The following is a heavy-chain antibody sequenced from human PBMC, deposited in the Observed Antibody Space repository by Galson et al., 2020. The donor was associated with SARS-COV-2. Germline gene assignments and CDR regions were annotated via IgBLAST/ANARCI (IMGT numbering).Heavy chain of an antibody. CDR3: AREEARLAGDLDY. J-gene: IGHJ4*02. V-gene: IGHV3-30-3*01. D-gene: IGHD6-19*01. Sequence: GESLKISCAASGFTFSSHSIHWVRQAPGKGLEWVAVISPNGNTIYYEDSVKGRFTISRDNSNNTGYLLMSSLRRKDTAVYYCAREEARLAGDLDYWGQGTLVTVSS. CDR1: GFTFSSHS. CDR2: ISPNGNTI.